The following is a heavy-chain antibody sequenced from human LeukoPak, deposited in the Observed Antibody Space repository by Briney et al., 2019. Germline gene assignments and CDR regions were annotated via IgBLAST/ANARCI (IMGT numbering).Heavy chain of an antibody. V-gene: IGHV3-53*01. Sequence: RGSLRLSCAASGFTVSTNYMSWVRQAPGKGLEWVSVIYSGGSTYYADSVKGRFTISRDNSKNTVYLQMNSLRAEDTAVYYCARDHNCGGDCYSGMDVWGKGITVTVAS. CDR1: GFTVSTNY. CDR2: IYSGGST. D-gene: IGHD2-21*01. J-gene: IGHJ6*04. CDR3: ARDHNCGGDCYSGMDV.